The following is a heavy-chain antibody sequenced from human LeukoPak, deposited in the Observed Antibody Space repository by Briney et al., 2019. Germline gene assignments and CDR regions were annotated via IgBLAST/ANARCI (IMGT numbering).Heavy chain of an antibody. CDR2: INPSGGST. CDR1: GGTFSSYA. J-gene: IGHJ4*02. D-gene: IGHD3-9*01. V-gene: IGHV1-46*01. Sequence: ASVKVSCKASGGTFSSYAISWVRQAPGQGLEWMGIINPSGGSTSYAQKFQGRVTMTRDTSTSTVYMELSSLRSEDTAVYYCARAQSYILTGYYGYWGQGTLVTVSS. CDR3: ARAQSYILTGYYGY.